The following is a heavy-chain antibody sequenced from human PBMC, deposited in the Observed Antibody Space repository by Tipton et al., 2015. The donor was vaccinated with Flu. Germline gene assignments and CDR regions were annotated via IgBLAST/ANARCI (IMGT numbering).Heavy chain of an antibody. J-gene: IGHJ4*02. V-gene: IGHV3-21*01. CDR2: ISSSGNFI. CDR3: ARGRECSGGSCYMDF. Sequence: SLRLSCAPSGFSFSGYSMNWVRQAPGKGLEWVSFISSSGNFIYQADSVRGRFTISRDNAKNSLYLQMNSLRVDDTAVYYCARGRECSGGSCYMDFWGQGTLVTVSS. D-gene: IGHD2-15*01. CDR1: GFSFSGYS.